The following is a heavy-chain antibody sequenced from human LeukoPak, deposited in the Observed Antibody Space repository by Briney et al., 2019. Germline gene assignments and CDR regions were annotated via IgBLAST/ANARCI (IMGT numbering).Heavy chain of an antibody. D-gene: IGHD2-15*01. J-gene: IGHJ3*02. Sequence: SQTLSLTCAIFGDSVSSNNVAWNWIRQSPSRGLEWLGRTYYRSKWLNNYGVSVKSRITINPDTSSNQFSLQLNSVTPEDTAVYYCAREGSLRHGSGFDAFDIWGPGTMVTVSS. CDR2: TYYRSKWLN. V-gene: IGHV6-1*01. CDR1: GDSVSSNNVA. CDR3: AREGSLRHGSGFDAFDI.